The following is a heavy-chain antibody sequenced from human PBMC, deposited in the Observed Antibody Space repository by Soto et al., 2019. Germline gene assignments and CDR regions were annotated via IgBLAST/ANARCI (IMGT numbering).Heavy chain of an antibody. Sequence: PGKVCCKXSGDTLYNLCISGVRQAPGQGLEWMGGIIPMFGIKDYAQTFQGRVKFTADEATTTLFMEVCSLRSEDTAVYYSATKVSSLCHCDDYYYGMDVWGKGTTVTVS. V-gene: IGHV1-69*13. CDR3: ATKVSSLCHCDDYYYGMDV. J-gene: IGHJ6*04. D-gene: IGHD2-2*01. CDR1: GDTLYNLC. CDR2: IIPMFGIK.